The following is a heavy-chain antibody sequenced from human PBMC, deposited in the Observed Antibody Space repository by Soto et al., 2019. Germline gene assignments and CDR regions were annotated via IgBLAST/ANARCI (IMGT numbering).Heavy chain of an antibody. CDR2: ISGSGGTT. V-gene: IGHV3-23*01. J-gene: IGHJ4*02. CDR3: AKFFVEAGSNSGWPWSFHY. D-gene: IGHD6-25*01. CDR1: GFTFSNYA. Sequence: EVQLLESGGGLVQPGRSLRLSCAASGFTFSNYAMSWVRQAPGQGLDWVSAISGSGGTTYYEDSVKGRFTISRDNSRITLFLQMNSLRAEDAAVYYCAKFFVEAGSNSGWPWSFHYWGQGTLVTVSS.